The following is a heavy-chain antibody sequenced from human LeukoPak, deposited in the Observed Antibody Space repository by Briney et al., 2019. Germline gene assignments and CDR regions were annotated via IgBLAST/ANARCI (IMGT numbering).Heavy chain of an antibody. CDR3: ARDPGGPHTVKWDAFDI. D-gene: IGHD2-2*02. CDR2: IFSGGST. J-gene: IGHJ3*02. Sequence: PGGSLRLSCAASGFTVSSHYMSWVRQTPGKGLEWVSVIFSGGSTYYADSVKGRFTISRDNSKNTLYLQMNSLRAEDTAVYYCARDPGGPHTVKWDAFDIWGQGTMVTVPS. CDR1: GFTVSSHY. V-gene: IGHV3-53*01.